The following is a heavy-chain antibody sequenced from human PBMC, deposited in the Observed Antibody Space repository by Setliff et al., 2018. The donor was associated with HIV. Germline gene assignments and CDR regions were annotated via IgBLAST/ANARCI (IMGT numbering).Heavy chain of an antibody. V-gene: IGHV5-51*01. J-gene: IGHJ6*02. CDR3: ARVDVERSGVFCQMGV. Sequence: PGESLKISYKGSGYSFTSYWIGWVRQMPGKGLEWMGIIYPGDSDTRYSPSFQGQVTISADKSISTAYLQWSSLKASDTGVYYCARVDVERSGVFCQMGVWGPGTTVTVSS. CDR1: GYSFTSYW. CDR2: IYPGDSDT. D-gene: IGHD1-1*01.